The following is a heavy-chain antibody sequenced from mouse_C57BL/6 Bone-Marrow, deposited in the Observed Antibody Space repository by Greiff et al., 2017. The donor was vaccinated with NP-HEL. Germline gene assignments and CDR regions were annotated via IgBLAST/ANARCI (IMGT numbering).Heavy chain of an antibody. CDR3: ARYYYGSSYVNYFDY. CDR2: IYPGSGNT. V-gene: IGHV1-84*01. J-gene: IGHJ2*01. D-gene: IGHD1-1*01. Sequence: QVQLQQSGPELVKPGASVKISCKASGYTFTDYYINWVKQRPGQGLEWIGWIYPGSGNTKYNEKFKGKATLTVDTSSSTAYMQLSSLTSEVSAVYFCARYYYGSSYVNYFDYWGQGTTLTVSS. CDR1: GYTFTDYY.